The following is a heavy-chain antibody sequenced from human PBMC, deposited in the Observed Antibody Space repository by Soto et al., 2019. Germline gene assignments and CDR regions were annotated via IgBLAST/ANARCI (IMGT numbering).Heavy chain of an antibody. Sequence: PGESLKISCKGSGYSFSTSWIGWVRQMSGKGLEWMGTIYPSDSDTRYSPSFQGQVIISADKSTSTAYLQWRSLKASDTAMYYCATRAEYYDFWSGYYGAGGQGTLVTVSS. CDR3: ATRAEYYDFWSGYYGA. V-gene: IGHV5-51*01. CDR1: GYSFSTSW. D-gene: IGHD3-3*01. CDR2: IYPSDSDT. J-gene: IGHJ4*02.